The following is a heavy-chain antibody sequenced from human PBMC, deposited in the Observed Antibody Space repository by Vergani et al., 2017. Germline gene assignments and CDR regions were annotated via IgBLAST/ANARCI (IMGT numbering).Heavy chain of an antibody. CDR3: ARLSYDTTPYLQGGYDC. Sequence: EVQLLQSGGGVIKPGGSVRLSCAASGFTFSACPMTWVRQAPGKGLEWVSAISARYPSTYYADSVKGRFTISRDNSKNMLYLQMNSLRAEDTAVYYCARLSYDTTPYLQGGYDCWGQGTLVSVSS. CDR1: GFTFSACP. CDR2: ISARYPST. J-gene: IGHJ4*02. V-gene: IGHV3-23*01. D-gene: IGHD3-22*01.